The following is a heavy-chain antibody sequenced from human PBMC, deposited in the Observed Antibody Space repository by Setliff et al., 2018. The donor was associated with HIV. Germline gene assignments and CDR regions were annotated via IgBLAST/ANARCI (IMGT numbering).Heavy chain of an antibody. V-gene: IGHV4-39*01. J-gene: IGHJ4*02. CDR3: ARHAAGPDGPFDY. CDR1: GGSMSSSGPGYY. CDR2: VYYRGRT. Sequence: PSETLSLTCTVSGGSMSSSGPGYYWGWVRQTPGGGLEWIGSVYYRGRTYYNPSLKSRVTISVDTSKNQFSLKLSSVIAADTAVYYCARHAAGPDGPFDYWGQGTLVTVSS.